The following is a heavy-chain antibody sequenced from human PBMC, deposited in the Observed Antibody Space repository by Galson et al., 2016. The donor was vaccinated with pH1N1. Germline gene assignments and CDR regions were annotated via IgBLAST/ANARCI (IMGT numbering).Heavy chain of an antibody. D-gene: IGHD3-3*01. J-gene: IGHJ4*02. Sequence: SVKVSCKASGYTFTSYGISWVRQAPGKGLEWMGNILPILGIPDYAQKFQDRVKITADKSTNTAYLELSSLRSEDTAVYYCARDREDYWSGYLFDYWGQGTLVTVAS. CDR2: ILPILGIP. CDR1: GYTFTSYG. V-gene: IGHV1-69*04. CDR3: ARDREDYWSGYLFDY.